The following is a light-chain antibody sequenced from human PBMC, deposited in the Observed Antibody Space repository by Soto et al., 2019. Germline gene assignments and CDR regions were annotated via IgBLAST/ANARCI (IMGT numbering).Light chain of an antibody. J-gene: IGLJ1*01. CDR3: SLYTTASTDV. Sequence: SIRSPPPSVSGSPGQSVASSCTGPRSDLASYNRDSCYQRPPGTGPTLVIYEVSNRPSGIPDRSSGPKSGNTASLTISGLQAEDDAEYFCSLYTTASTDVFGTGTKVTVL. CDR2: EVS. V-gene: IGLV2-18*01. CDR1: RSDLASYNR.